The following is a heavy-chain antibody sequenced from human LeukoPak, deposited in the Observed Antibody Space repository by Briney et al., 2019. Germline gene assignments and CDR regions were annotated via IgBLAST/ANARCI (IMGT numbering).Heavy chain of an antibody. CDR1: GFTFSSYS. J-gene: IGHJ3*02. D-gene: IGHD2-21*01. V-gene: IGHV3-48*04. CDR3: ARTYSHAFDI. Sequence: GGSLRLSCAASGFTFSSYSMNWVRQAPGKGLEWVSYISSSSSTIYYADSVKGRFTISRDNAKNSLYLQMNSLRAEDTALYHCARTYSHAFDIWGQGTMVTVSS. CDR2: ISSSSSTI.